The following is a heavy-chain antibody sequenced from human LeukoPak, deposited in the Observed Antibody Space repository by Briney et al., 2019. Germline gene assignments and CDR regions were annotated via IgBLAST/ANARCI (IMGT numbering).Heavy chain of an antibody. J-gene: IGHJ3*02. Sequence: GGSLRLSCAASGFTFSSYAMHWVRQAPGKGLEWVAVISYDGSNKYYADSVKGRFTISRDNSKNTLYLQMNSLRAEDTAVYYCARKGSSGYYLDDAFDIWGQGTMVTVSS. CDR2: ISYDGSNK. CDR3: ARKGSSGYYLDDAFDI. V-gene: IGHV3-30-3*01. CDR1: GFTFSSYA. D-gene: IGHD3-22*01.